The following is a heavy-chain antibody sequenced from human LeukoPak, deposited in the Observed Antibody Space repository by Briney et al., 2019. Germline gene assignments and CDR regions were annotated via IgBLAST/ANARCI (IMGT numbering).Heavy chain of an antibody. Sequence: PGGSLRLSCAASGFTFSSYAMTWVRQAPGKGLEWISTISTSGGGTYYADSVKGRFTISRDNSKNTLYLQMNSLRAEDTAVYYCAKDPRDYYDSSGYYYSFDYWGQGTLVTVSS. CDR1: GFTFSSYA. CDR2: ISTSGGGT. V-gene: IGHV3-23*01. CDR3: AKDPRDYYDSSGYYYSFDY. D-gene: IGHD3-22*01. J-gene: IGHJ4*02.